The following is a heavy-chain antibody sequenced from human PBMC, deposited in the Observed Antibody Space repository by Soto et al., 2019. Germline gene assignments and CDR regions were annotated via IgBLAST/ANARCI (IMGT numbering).Heavy chain of an antibody. D-gene: IGHD3-3*01. CDR3: ARGSSGDFWSGSYAFDI. J-gene: IGHJ3*02. V-gene: IGHV4-31*03. CDR2: IYYSGST. CDR1: DVSISRGDSY. Sequence: PSEKLSHTCPVSDVSISRGDSYWRWIRQPPGKGLEWIGYIYYSGSTYYNPSLRSRVTISLDTSKNQFSLKLSSVTAADTALYYCARGSSGDFWSGSYAFDIWGQWTIVPVSS.